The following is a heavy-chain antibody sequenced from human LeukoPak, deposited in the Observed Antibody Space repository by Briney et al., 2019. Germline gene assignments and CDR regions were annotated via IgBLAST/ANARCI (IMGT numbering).Heavy chain of an antibody. CDR1: GFSFNYS. Sequence: GGSLRVSCVRSGFSFNYSMNWVRQAPGKGLEWVSSISSSDSYMFYADSVQGRFTISRDSAKNSLYLQMNSLRADDTAVYYCARESGKDYGERFTTWGKETMVTVSS. V-gene: IGHV3-21*01. D-gene: IGHD4-17*01. J-gene: IGHJ3*01. CDR2: ISSSDSYM. CDR3: ARESGKDYGERFTT.